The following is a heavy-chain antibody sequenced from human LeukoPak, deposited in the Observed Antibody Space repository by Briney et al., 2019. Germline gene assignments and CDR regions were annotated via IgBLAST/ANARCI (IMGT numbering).Heavy chain of an antibody. Sequence: ASVKVSCKASGYTFTSYDINWVRQATGQGLEWMGWMNPNSGNTGYAQKFQGRVTITRNTSISTAYMELSSLRSEDTAVYYCARAPQGLKIAAPSSFAFDIWGQGTMVTVSS. CDR3: ARAPQGLKIAAPSSFAFDI. D-gene: IGHD6-6*01. CDR2: MNPNSGNT. CDR1: GYTFTSYD. J-gene: IGHJ3*02. V-gene: IGHV1-8*03.